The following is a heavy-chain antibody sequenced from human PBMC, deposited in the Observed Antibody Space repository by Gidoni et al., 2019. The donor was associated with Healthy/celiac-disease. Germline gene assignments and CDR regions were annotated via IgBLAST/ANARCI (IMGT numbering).Heavy chain of an antibody. J-gene: IGHJ6*02. D-gene: IGHD6-13*01. CDR1: GYTFTGYH. CDR2: IHPNIGVT. V-gene: IGHV1-2*04. Sequence: QVQLVQSGAEVTKPGTSVTVSCKASGYTFTGYHMHWVRQAPGQGLEWMGGIHPNIGVTNDAQKLQGWVTMTRDTSISTAYMERSRLRSDDTAVYYCARDQLAAAGAVYYYYGMDVWGQGTTVTVSS. CDR3: ARDQLAAAGAVYYYYGMDV.